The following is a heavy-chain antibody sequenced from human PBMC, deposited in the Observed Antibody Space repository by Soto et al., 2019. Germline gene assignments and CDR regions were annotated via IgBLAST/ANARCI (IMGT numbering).Heavy chain of an antibody. J-gene: IGHJ4*02. V-gene: IGHV4-61*01. Sequence: QVQLQESGPGLVKPSETLSLTCTVSGGSVSSGRFYWSWIRQPPGKGLEWIGYIYYSGSTKYNPSLRSRVTISVDTSQNQFSMKLTSVTAVDTAVYYCARSGSGSGWLGGQGTLVTVSS. D-gene: IGHD6-19*01. CDR2: IYYSGST. CDR3: ARSGSGSGWL. CDR1: GGSVSSGRFY.